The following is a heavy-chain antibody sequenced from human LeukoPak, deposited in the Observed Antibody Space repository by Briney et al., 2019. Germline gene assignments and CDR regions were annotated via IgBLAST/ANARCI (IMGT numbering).Heavy chain of an antibody. CDR2: ISAYNGNT. CDR1: GYTFTSYG. CDR3: ASSVQYQLLRGYYYGMDV. D-gene: IGHD2-2*01. V-gene: IGHV1-18*01. J-gene: IGHJ6*02. Sequence: AASVKVSCKASGYTFTSYGISWVRQAPGQGLEWMGWISAYNGNTNYAQKLQGRVTMTTDTSTSTAYMELRSPRSDDTAVYYCASSVQYQLLRGYYYGMDVWGQGTTVTVSS.